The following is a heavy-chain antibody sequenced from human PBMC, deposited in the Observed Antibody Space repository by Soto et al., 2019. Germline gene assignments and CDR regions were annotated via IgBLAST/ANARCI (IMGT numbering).Heavy chain of an antibody. J-gene: IGHJ4*02. CDR2: INHSGST. D-gene: IGHD3-10*01. CDR3: ARGGHYYGSESYRIGGYYFDY. Sequence: PSETLSLTCAVYGGSFSGYYWSWIRQPPGKGLEWIGEINHSGSTNYNPSLKSRVTISVDTSKNQFSLKLSSVTAADTAVYYCARGGHYYGSESYRIGGYYFDYWGQGTLVTVSS. V-gene: IGHV4-34*01. CDR1: GGSFSGYY.